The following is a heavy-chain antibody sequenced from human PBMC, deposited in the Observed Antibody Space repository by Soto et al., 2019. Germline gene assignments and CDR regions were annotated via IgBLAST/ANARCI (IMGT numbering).Heavy chain of an antibody. J-gene: IGHJ4*02. V-gene: IGHV3-21*01. CDR1: GFTFSSYT. CDR2: ISSSSSYI. Sequence: EVQLVESGGGLVKPGGSLRLSCAASGFTFSSYTMNWVRQVPGKGLEWVSSISSSSSYIYYADSVKGRFTISRDNAKNSLYLQMNSLRAEDTAVYYCARFGYTTEAHWGQGTLVTVSS. CDR3: ARFGYTTEAH. D-gene: IGHD5-12*01.